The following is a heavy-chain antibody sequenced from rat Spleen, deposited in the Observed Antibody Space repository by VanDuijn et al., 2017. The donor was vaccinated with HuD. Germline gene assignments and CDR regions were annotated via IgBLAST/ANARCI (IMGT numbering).Heavy chain of an antibody. V-gene: IGHV5-17*01. CDR2: IIYDGSST. D-gene: IGHD1-3*01. J-gene: IGHJ4*01. CDR1: GVTFSDYA. CDR3: ARHMAGLYVMDA. Sequence: GLVQPGNSLKLSCEASGVTFSDYAMAWVRQAPKKGLEWVATIIYDGSSTYYRDSVKGRFTISRDNAKNTLYLQMDSLRSEGTATYYCARHMAGLYVMDAWGQGASVTVSS.